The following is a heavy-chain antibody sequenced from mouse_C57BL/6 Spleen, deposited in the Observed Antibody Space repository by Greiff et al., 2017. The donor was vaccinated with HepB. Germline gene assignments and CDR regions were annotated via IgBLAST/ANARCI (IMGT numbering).Heavy chain of an antibody. CDR2: IYPGDGDT. CDR1: GYAFSSYW. Sequence: VKLMESGAELVKPGASVKISCKASGYAFSSYWMNWVKQRPGKGLEWIGQIYPGDGDTNYNGKFKGKATLTADKSSSTAYMQLSSLTSEDSAVYFCARWDYYGSSSYWYFDVWGTGTTVTVSS. V-gene: IGHV1-80*01. CDR3: ARWDYYGSSSYWYFDV. J-gene: IGHJ1*03. D-gene: IGHD1-1*01.